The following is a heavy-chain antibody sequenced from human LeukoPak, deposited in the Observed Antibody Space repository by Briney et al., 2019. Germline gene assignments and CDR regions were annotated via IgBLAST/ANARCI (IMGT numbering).Heavy chain of an antibody. J-gene: IGHJ4*02. CDR1: GGSISSYY. D-gene: IGHD3-10*01. CDR2: IHTSGST. V-gene: IGHV4-4*07. CDR3: ARDRYYYGSGSYYFDY. Sequence: KASETLSLTCTFSGGSISSYYWSWIRQPAGKGLEWTGRIHTSGSTNYSPSLKSRVTMSVDTSKNQFSLKLSSMTAADTAVYYCARDRYYYGSGSYYFDYWGQGTLVTVSS.